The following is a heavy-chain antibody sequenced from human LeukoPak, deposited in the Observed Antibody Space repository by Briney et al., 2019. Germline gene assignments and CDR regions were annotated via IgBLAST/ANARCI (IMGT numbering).Heavy chain of an antibody. Sequence: SETLSLTCTVSGDTISTSTYYWGWIRQSPGKGLEWIGSIHYSGNTYSNPSLKSRVTISVDTSKNQFSLKVRSVTAADTAVYYCARQWDYWGQGTLVTVSS. CDR3: ARQWDY. CDR1: GDTISTSTYY. CDR2: IHYSGNT. J-gene: IGHJ4*02. V-gene: IGHV4-39*01.